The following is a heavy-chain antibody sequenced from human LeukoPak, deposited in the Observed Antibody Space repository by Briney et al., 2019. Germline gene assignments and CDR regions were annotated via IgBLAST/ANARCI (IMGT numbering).Heavy chain of an antibody. CDR1: GFTFSSYS. J-gene: IGHJ4*02. CDR2: ISSSSSYI. V-gene: IGHV3-21*01. D-gene: IGHD1-20*01. Sequence: GGSLRLSCAASGFTFSSYSMNWVRQAPGKGLEWVSSISSSSSYIYYADSVKGRFTISRDNAKNSLYLQMNSLRAEDTAVYYCARDRYNWNDRGFDYWGQGTLVTVSS. CDR3: ARDRYNWNDRGFDY.